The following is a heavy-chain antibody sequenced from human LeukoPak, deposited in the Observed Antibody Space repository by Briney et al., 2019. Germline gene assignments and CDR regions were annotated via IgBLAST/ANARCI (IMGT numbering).Heavy chain of an antibody. Sequence: GESLKISCKGSGYRFANYWIGWVRQMPGKGLEWMGIIYPDDSNTRYSPSSQGQVSISADKSISTAYLQWSSLKASDTAMYYCARRFHYESRGYYLDNWGQGTLVTVSP. CDR1: GYRFANYW. D-gene: IGHD3-22*01. CDR2: IYPDDSNT. CDR3: ARRFHYESRGYYLDN. V-gene: IGHV5-51*01. J-gene: IGHJ4*02.